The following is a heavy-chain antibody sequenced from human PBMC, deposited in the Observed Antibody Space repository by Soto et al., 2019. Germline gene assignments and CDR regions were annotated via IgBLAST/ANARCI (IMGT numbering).Heavy chain of an antibody. Sequence: QVQLVQSGAEVKKPGSSVKVSCKASGGTFSSYTISWVRQAPGQGLEWMGRIIPILGIANYAQKFQGRVTITADKSTSTAYMELSSLRSEDTAVYYCARDREYSSSSYYYYYMAVWGKGTTVTVSS. J-gene: IGHJ6*03. CDR2: IIPILGIA. CDR3: ARDREYSSSSYYYYYMAV. CDR1: GGTFSSYT. V-gene: IGHV1-69*08. D-gene: IGHD6-6*01.